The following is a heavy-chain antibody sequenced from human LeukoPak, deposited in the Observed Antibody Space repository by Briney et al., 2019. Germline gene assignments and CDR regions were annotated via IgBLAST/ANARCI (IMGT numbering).Heavy chain of an antibody. J-gene: IGHJ4*02. V-gene: IGHV1-18*01. CDR3: ARDNHYYDSSGYYPTHYFDY. CDR1: GYTFTSYN. D-gene: IGHD3-22*01. Sequence: PGASVKVSCKASGYTFTSYNIHWVRQAPGQGLEWMGWISTDNGNTNYAQKLQGRVTMTTDTSTSTAYMELRSLRSDDTAVYYCARDNHYYDSSGYYPTHYFDYWGQGTLVTVSS. CDR2: ISTDNGNT.